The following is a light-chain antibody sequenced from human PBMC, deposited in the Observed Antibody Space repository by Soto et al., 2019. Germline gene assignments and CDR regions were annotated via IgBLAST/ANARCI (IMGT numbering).Light chain of an antibody. CDR2: DAD. CDR1: QSVRNK. J-gene: IGKJ3*01. V-gene: IGKV3-15*01. Sequence: EAVMTQSPATLSVSPGERVTLSCRASQSVRNKLAWYQQKPGQAPRLLIYDADTRATGIPARFSGSGSGTDFTLTISSPQSEDFAVYYCQHYNNWPPFTFGPGTKVDIK. CDR3: QHYNNWPPFT.